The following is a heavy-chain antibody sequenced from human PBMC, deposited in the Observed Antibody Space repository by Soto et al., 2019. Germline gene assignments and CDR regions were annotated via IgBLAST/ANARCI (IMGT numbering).Heavy chain of an antibody. V-gene: IGHV3-7*01. CDR1: AFSFSCCW. CDR2: IRQDGNEK. CDR3: ARYRYGGYEYEY. Sequence: EVQLVESGGGLVQPGGSLRLSCAASAFSFSCCWMSWVRQAPGKGLEWVANIRQDGNEKYYADSVKGRFTISRDNAANSLFLHMNGLRAEDTAIYYCARYRYGGYEYEYWGQGTLVTVSS. J-gene: IGHJ4*02. D-gene: IGHD5-12*01.